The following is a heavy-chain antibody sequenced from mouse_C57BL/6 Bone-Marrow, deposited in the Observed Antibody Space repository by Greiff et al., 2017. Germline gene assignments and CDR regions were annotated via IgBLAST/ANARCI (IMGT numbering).Heavy chain of an antibody. Sequence: EVMLVESGGGLVQPKGSLKLSCAASGFSFNTYAMNWVRQAPGKGLEWVARIRSKSNNYATYYADSVKDRFTISRDDSESMLYLQMNNLKSEDTAMYYCVPGVWFAYWGQGTLVTVSA. CDR2: IRSKSNNYAT. CDR1: GFSFNTYA. J-gene: IGHJ3*01. CDR3: VPGVWFAY. V-gene: IGHV10-1*01.